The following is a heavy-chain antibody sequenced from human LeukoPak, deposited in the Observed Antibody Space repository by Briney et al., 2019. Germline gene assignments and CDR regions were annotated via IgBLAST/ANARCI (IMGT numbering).Heavy chain of an antibody. V-gene: IGHV4-4*07. Sequence: SETLSLTCTASGGSISSYYWSWIRQPAGKGLEWIGRIYTSGSTNYNPSLKSRVTMSVDTYKNQFSLKLSSVTAADTAAYYCARGVGATIPRMYYYYYGMDVWGQGTTVTVSS. CDR2: IYTSGST. D-gene: IGHD5-12*01. CDR1: GGSISSYY. CDR3: ARGVGATIPRMYYYYYGMDV. J-gene: IGHJ6*02.